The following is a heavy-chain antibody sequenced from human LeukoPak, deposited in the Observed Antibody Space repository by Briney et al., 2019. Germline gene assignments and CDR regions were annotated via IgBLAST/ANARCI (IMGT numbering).Heavy chain of an antibody. V-gene: IGHV3-23*01. CDR3: ARLSSGYYYFDY. J-gene: IGHJ4*02. Sequence: GGSLRLSCAASGFTFSSYAMSWVRQGPGEGLEWVSAISGGGDMTHYTDSVKGRFTISRDNAKNSLYLQMNSLRAEDTAVYYCARLSSGYYYFDYWGQGTLVTVSS. D-gene: IGHD3-22*01. CDR1: GFTFSSYA. CDR2: ISGGGDMT.